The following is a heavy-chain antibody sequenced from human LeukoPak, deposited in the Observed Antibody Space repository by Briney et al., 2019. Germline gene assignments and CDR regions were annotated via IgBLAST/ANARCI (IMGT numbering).Heavy chain of an antibody. D-gene: IGHD1-1*01. J-gene: IGHJ4*02. V-gene: IGHV3-23*01. CDR3: ANSTRSNWNYYFDY. CDR1: GFTFNSYA. Sequence: GGSLRLSCAASGFTFNSYAMSWVRQAPGKGLEWVSVISGSGNTFYADSVKGRFTISRDNSKNTLYLQMNSLRGENTAVYYCANSTRSNWNYYFDYWGQGTLVTVSS. CDR2: ISGSGNT.